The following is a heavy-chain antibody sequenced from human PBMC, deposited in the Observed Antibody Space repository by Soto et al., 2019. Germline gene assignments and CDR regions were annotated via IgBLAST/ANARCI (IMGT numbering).Heavy chain of an antibody. V-gene: IGHV3-23*01. CDR1: GFTLSSHT. CDR2: VNGVGSAT. D-gene: IGHD3-10*01. CDR3: AKDILRSYPFDS. J-gene: IGHJ4*02. Sequence: PGGSLRLSCAASGFTLSSHTMSWVRQAPGKGLEWVSAVNGVGSATSYADSVKGRFTISRDNSKDTLYLQMNSLSAEDTAVYYCAKDILRSYPFDSSGQGTLVTVSS.